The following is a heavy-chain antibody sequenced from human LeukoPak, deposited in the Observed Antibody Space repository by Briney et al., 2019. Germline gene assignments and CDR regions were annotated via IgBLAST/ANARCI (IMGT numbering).Heavy chain of an antibody. D-gene: IGHD1-1*01. CDR3: ARDWNKQYAVDI. J-gene: IGHJ3*02. V-gene: IGHV4-4*07. CDR1: GGSISSDY. Sequence: SETLSLTCTVSGGSISSDYWSWIRQPARKGLEWIGRIYTSGNTNYNPSLKSRVTMSLDTSRTQFSLKLSSVTAADTAVYYCARDWNKQYAVDIWGQGTMVTVSS. CDR2: IYTSGNT.